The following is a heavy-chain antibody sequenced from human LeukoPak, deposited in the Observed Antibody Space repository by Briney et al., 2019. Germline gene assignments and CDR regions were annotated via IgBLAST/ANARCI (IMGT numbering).Heavy chain of an antibody. D-gene: IGHD2-21*02. CDR1: GGSISSGGYY. CDR3: ARTPKVTARHFDY. Sequence: SETLSLTCTVSGGSISSGGYYWSWIRQHPGKGLEWIGYIYYSGSTYYNPSLKSRVTISVDTSKNQFSLKLSSVTAADTAVYYCARTPKVTARHFDYWGQGTLVTASS. V-gene: IGHV4-31*03. CDR2: IYYSGST. J-gene: IGHJ4*02.